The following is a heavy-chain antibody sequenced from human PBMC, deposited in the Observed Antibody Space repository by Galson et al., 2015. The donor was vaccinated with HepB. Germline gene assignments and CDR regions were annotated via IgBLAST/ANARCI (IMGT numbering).Heavy chain of an antibody. CDR3: ARGALVAVVGGTLNNWFDP. Sequence: SVKVSCKASGYTFSTYSITWVRQAPGQGLEWVGWINPYNRDTNYARKLQGRVSMTTDTLTSTAYMELRSLRSDDTAVYYCARGALVAVVGGTLNNWFDPWGQGTQVTVSS. CDR1: GYTFSTYS. V-gene: IGHV1-18*01. D-gene: IGHD2-15*01. J-gene: IGHJ5*02. CDR2: INPYNRDT.